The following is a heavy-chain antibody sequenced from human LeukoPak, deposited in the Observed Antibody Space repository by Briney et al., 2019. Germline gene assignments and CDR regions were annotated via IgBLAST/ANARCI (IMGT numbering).Heavy chain of an antibody. CDR1: AASISSSSHH. CDR3: ARHNSSGWYYYYYGMDV. D-gene: IGHD6-19*01. CDR2: IYYGQTI. V-gene: IGHV4-39*07. J-gene: IGHJ6*02. Sequence: PSETLSLTCTISAASISSSSHHWGWIRQSPGKGLEWIGSIYYGQTIYYNPSLNSRVTISVDTSKNQFSLKLSSVTAADTAVYYCARHNSSGWYYYYYGMDVWGQGTTVTVSS.